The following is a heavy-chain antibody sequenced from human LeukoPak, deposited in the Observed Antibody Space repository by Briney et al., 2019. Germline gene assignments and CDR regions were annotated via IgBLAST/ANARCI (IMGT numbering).Heavy chain of an antibody. V-gene: IGHV4-59*01. J-gene: IGHJ4*02. CDR3: ATSADYPFDY. D-gene: IGHD4-11*01. CDR1: GGSISSYY. Sequence: PSGTLSLTCTVSGGSISSYYWSWIRQPPGKGLEWIGYIYYSGSTNYNPSLKSRVTISVDTSKNQFSLKLSSVTAADTAVYYCATSADYPFDYWGQGTLVTVSS. CDR2: IYYSGST.